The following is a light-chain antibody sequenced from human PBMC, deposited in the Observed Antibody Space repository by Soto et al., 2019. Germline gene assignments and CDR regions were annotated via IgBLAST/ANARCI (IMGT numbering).Light chain of an antibody. CDR3: SSFTSSITYV. J-gene: IGLJ1*01. V-gene: IGLV2-14*01. Sequence: QSALTQPASVSGSPGQSITISCTGTSSDVGGYNSVSWYRQDPGKAPKLIIYDVTYRPSGVSNRFSGSKSDNTASLTISGLQSEDEADYHCSSFTSSITYVFGTGTQLTVL. CDR2: DVT. CDR1: SSDVGGYNS.